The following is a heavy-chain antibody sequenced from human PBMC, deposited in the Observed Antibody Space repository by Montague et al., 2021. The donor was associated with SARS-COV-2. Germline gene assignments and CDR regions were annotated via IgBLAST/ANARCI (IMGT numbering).Heavy chain of an antibody. CDR3: ARPTRGDGYLWGSHRHRKAFDI. V-gene: IGHV3-74*01. Sequence: SLRLSCAASGFTFSSFWMHWVRQAPGKGLVWVSRIDNDGSNIGYADAVKGRFTISRDNAKNTLYLQMDSLRAEDTAVYYCARPTRGDGYLWGSHRHRKAFDIWGQGTMVTVSS. J-gene: IGHJ3*02. CDR1: GFTFSSFW. D-gene: IGHD3-16*02. CDR2: IDNDGSNI.